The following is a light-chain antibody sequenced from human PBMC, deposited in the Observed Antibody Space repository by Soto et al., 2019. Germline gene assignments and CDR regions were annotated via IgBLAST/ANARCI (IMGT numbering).Light chain of an antibody. CDR2: EVS. V-gene: IGLV2-14*01. Sequence: QSALTQPASVSGSLGQSITISCTGTSSDIGSYNYVSWYQHHPGKPPKLMIFEVSNRPSGVSNRFSGSKSGNKASLTISGLQAEGEADYYCNSYTGGTYVLGSGTKVTVL. J-gene: IGLJ1*01. CDR3: NSYTGGTYV. CDR1: SSDIGSYNY.